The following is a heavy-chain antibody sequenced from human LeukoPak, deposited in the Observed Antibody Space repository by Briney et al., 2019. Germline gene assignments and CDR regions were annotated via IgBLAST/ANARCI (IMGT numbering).Heavy chain of an antibody. CDR3: AREDYYDSSGYYSPQYYFDY. D-gene: IGHD3-22*01. V-gene: IGHV3-7*01. CDR2: VNQDGSEQ. J-gene: IGHJ4*02. CDR1: GFTSSSYW. Sequence: PGGSLRLSCVVSGFTSSSYWMSWVRQAPGKGLEWVANVNQDGSEQYYVDSVKGRFIISKDNAKNSLYLQMNSLRVEDTAVYYCAREDYYDSSGYYSPQYYFDYWGQGTLVTVSS.